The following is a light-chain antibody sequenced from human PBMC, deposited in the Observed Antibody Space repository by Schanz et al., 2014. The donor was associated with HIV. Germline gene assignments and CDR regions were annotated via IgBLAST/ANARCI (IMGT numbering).Light chain of an antibody. CDR1: RSNIGSRT. CDR3: AAWDVNLNGPV. Sequence: QSVLTQPPSASGTPGQRVTISCSGSRSNIGSRTVDWYYQLPGTAPRLLIHNDNQRPSGVPDRFSGSKSGTSASLAISGLQSEDEADYYCAAWDVNLNGPVFGGGTQLTVL. J-gene: IGLJ7*01. V-gene: IGLV1-44*01. CDR2: NDN.